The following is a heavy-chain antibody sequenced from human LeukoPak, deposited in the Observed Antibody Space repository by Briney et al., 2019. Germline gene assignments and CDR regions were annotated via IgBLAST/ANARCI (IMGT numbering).Heavy chain of an antibody. CDR2: ISSSGSTI. Sequence: GGSLRLSCAASGFTFSSYEMNWVRQAPGKGLEWVSYISSSGSTIYYADSVKGRFTISRDNAKNSLYLQMNSLRAEDTAVHYCARGVITRFGFDYWGQGTLVTVSS. CDR1: GFTFSSYE. V-gene: IGHV3-48*03. CDR3: ARGVITRFGFDY. D-gene: IGHD2-21*01. J-gene: IGHJ4*02.